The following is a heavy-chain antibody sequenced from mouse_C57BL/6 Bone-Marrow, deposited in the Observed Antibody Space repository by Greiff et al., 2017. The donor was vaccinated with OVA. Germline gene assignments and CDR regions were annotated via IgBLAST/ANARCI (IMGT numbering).Heavy chain of an antibody. J-gene: IGHJ2*01. V-gene: IGHV1-50*01. D-gene: IGHD4-1*02. CDR1: GYTFTSYW. CDR2: IVPSDSYT. Sequence: QVQLQQPGAELVKPGASVKLSCKASGYTFTSYWMQWVKQRPGQGLEWIGEIVPSDSYTNYNQKFKGKATLTVDTSSSTAYLQLSSLTSEDSAVYYCARRDATGTCYWGQGTTLTVSS. CDR3: ARRDATGTCY.